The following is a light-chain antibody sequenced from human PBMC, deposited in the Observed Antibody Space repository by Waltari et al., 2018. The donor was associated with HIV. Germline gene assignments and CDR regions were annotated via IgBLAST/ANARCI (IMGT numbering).Light chain of an antibody. V-gene: IGKV1-9*01. CDR3: QQLHTFPLT. CDR1: QDISDF. Sequence: DIQLTQSPSFLSASVGDRVTVACRASQDISDFLAWYQQKPGTAPRLLIYDASTLYSGVPSRFRCSGSGTEFTLTISSLQPEDFVSYYCQQLHTFPLTFGGGTKV. CDR2: DAS. J-gene: IGKJ4*01.